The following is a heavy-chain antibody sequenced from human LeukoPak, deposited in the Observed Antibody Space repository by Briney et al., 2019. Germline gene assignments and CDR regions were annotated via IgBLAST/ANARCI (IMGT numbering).Heavy chain of an antibody. V-gene: IGHV1-46*01. D-gene: IGHD5-24*01. Sequence: GASVKVSCKASGGTFSSYAISWVRQTPGQGLEWMGIINPSGGSTSYAQKFQGRVTMTRDMSTSTVYMELSSLRSEDTAVYYCARDAIGRDGYNAHFDYWGQGTLVTVSS. CDR2: INPSGGST. CDR3: ARDAIGRDGYNAHFDY. CDR1: GGTFSSYA. J-gene: IGHJ4*02.